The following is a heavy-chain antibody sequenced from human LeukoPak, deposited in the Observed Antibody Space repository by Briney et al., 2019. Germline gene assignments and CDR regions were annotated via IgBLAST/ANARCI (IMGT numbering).Heavy chain of an antibody. J-gene: IGHJ6*03. CDR1: GGSISGYY. Sequence: SETLSLTCSVSGGSISGYYWSWIRQPAGKGLEWIGRILTTGTTHYNPSPKSRVTMSVDTSKNLFSLRLSSVTAADTAVYYCARIFDKDVWGKGTTVTVSS. CDR2: ILTTGTT. CDR3: ARIFDKDV. V-gene: IGHV4-4*07.